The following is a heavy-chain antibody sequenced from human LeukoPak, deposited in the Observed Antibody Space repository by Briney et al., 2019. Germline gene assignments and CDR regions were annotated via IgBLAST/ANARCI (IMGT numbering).Heavy chain of an antibody. CDR1: GYTFTGYW. D-gene: IGHD3-10*01. Sequence: ASVKVSCKAFGYTFTGYWMHWVRQAPGQGPEWMGVISPSGGSTIYAQKFKGRITLTRDMSTSTDYLELSSLRSEGTAVYYCARDSDSGSYYTKGWFDPWGQGTLVTVSS. J-gene: IGHJ5*02. CDR2: ISPSGGST. V-gene: IGHV1-46*01. CDR3: ARDSDSGSYYTKGWFDP.